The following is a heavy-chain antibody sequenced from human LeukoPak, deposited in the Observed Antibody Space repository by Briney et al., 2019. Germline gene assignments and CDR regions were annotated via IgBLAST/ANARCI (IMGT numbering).Heavy chain of an antibody. CDR1: GFTFSSYA. CDR3: AKDHPGVVVAATYYY. CDR2: ISYDGSNK. V-gene: IGHV3-30-3*01. J-gene: IGHJ4*02. Sequence: GRSLRLSCAASGFTFSSYAMHWVRQAPGKGLEWVAVISYDGSNKYYADSVKGRFTISRDNSKTTLYLQMNSLRAEDTAVYYCAKDHPGVVVAATYYYWGQGTLVTVSS. D-gene: IGHD2-15*01.